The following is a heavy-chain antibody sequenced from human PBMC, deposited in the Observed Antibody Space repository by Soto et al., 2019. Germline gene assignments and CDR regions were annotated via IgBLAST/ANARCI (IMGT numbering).Heavy chain of an antibody. J-gene: IGHJ6*02. CDR1: GGSISSGGYS. CDR3: ARGPAYSSKEYYYYYYGMDV. V-gene: IGHV4-30-2*01. D-gene: IGHD2-2*01. CDR2: IYHSGST. Sequence: SETLSLTCAVSGGSISSGGYSWSWIRQPPGKGLEWIGYIYHSGSTYYNPSLKSRVTISVDRSKNQFSLKLSSVTAADTAVYYCARGPAYSSKEYYYYYYGMDVWGQGTTVTVSS.